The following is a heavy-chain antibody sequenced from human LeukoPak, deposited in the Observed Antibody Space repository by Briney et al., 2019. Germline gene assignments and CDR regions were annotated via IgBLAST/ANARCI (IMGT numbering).Heavy chain of an antibody. V-gene: IGHV4-39*02. CDR3: ARENEIAAAAFGWFDP. Sequence: SETLSLTCSVSGDSISSRSYYWGWIRQPPGKGLEWIGSVYYSGITYYNPSLKSRVTISVDTSNNQFSLKLSSVTAADTAVYYCARENEIAAAAFGWFDPWGQGTLVTVSS. CDR2: VYYSGIT. CDR1: GDSISSRSYY. J-gene: IGHJ5*02. D-gene: IGHD6-13*01.